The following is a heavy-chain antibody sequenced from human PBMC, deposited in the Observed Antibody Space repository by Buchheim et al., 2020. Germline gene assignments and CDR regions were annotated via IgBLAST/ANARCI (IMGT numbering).Heavy chain of an antibody. CDR2: IHYSGST. Sequence: QVQLQESGPGLVKPSQTLSLTCTVSGGSISSGDYYWSWFRQPPGKGLEWIGYIHYSGSTNYNPSLKSRLTISVDTSKNQFSLKLTSVTAADTAVYYCAREVGRSYLGGIGYWGQGTL. CDR3: AREVGRSYLGGIGY. CDR1: GGSISSGDYY. V-gene: IGHV4-61*08. D-gene: IGHD1-26*01. J-gene: IGHJ4*02.